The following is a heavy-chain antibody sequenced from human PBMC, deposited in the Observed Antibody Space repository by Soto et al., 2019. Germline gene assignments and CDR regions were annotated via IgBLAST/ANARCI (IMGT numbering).Heavy chain of an antibody. D-gene: IGHD1-7*01. CDR2: LNTYGNT. CDR3: GRESGETWDYEAS. V-gene: IGHV4-4*07. CDR1: GGSISSYR. J-gene: IGHJ5*02. Sequence: QVQLQESGPGLVRPSETLSLPCTVSGGSISSYRWSWLRQPAGKGLEWIGRLNTYGNTHYNPSLKSRVTVSVDTSRNQFFLTLRSVTAADSAVYHCGRESGETWDYEASWGQGTPVTVSS.